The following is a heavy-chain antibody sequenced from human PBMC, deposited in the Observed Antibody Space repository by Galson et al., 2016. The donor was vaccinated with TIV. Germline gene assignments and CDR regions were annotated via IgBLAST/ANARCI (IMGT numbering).Heavy chain of an antibody. J-gene: IGHJ4*02. V-gene: IGHV1-46*01. CDR1: GYTLSTYY. Sequence: SVKVSCKASGYTLSTYYMHWLRQAPGQGLEWMGIIDLSVGSTTYSQKFQGRVTMTSDTSTSTVYMELTSLKSEDTAVYYCARRFYFDYWGQGTLVTVSS. CDR2: IDLSVGST. CDR3: ARRFYFDY.